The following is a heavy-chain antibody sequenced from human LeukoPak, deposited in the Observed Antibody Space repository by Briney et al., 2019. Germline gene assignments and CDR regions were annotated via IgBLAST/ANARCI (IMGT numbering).Heavy chain of an antibody. Sequence: SETLSLTCAVSGXSVGSSASGNSRWNWVRQPPGKTLEWIGEIYRSGGTHSNPSLRRRVTISPDRSKNQLTLNVRSVTAADTAVYYCVRDLDDGNYALAYWGQGTLVTVSS. D-gene: IGHD4-17*01. V-gene: IGHV4-4*02. CDR3: VRDLDDGNYALAY. J-gene: IGHJ4*02. CDR1: GXSVGSSASGNS. CDR2: IYRSGGT.